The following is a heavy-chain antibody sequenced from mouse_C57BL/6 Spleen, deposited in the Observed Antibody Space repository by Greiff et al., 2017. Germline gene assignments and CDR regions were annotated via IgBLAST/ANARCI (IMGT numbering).Heavy chain of an antibody. Sequence: VQLQQPGAELVMPGASVKLSCKASGYTFTSYWMHWVKQRPGQGLEWIGEIDPSASYTNYNQKFKGKSTLTVDKSSSTAYMQLSSLTSEDSAVYYCARSGNSYAMDYWGQGTSGTVSS. D-gene: IGHD2-1*01. CDR2: IDPSASYT. CDR3: ARSGNSYAMDY. V-gene: IGHV1-69*01. CDR1: GYTFTSYW. J-gene: IGHJ4*01.